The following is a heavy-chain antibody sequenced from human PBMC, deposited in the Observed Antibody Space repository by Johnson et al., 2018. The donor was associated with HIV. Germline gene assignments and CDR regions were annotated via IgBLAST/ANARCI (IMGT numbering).Heavy chain of an antibody. V-gene: IGHV3-7*05. D-gene: IGHD5-24*01. J-gene: IGHJ3*02. Sequence: VQLVESGGGLVQPGGSLRLSCAASGFTFSSYWMSWVRPAPGKGLEWVAHIKQAGSEKYYADSVKGRFPISRDNSKNTLYLQMNSLRAEDTAVYYCAKEGRGWLHHDAFDIWGPGTMVTVSS. CDR1: GFTFSSYW. CDR2: IKQAGSEK. CDR3: AKEGRGWLHHDAFDI.